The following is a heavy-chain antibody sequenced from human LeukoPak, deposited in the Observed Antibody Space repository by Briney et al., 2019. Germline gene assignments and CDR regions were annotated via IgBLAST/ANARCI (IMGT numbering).Heavy chain of an antibody. CDR1: GFTFRSYW. CDR2: INGDGSST. J-gene: IGHJ4*02. Sequence: PGGSLRLPCAASGFTFRSYWMHWVRQAPGKGLVWVSRINGDGSSTSYADSVKGRFTISRDNAKNTLFLQMNSLRAEDTAVYYCARVELGEPDYFDYWGQGTLVTVSS. CDR3: ARVELGEPDYFDY. V-gene: IGHV3-74*01. D-gene: IGHD1-14*01.